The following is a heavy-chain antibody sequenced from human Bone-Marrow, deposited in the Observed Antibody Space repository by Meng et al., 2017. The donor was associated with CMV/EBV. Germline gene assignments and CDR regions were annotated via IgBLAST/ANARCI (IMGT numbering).Heavy chain of an antibody. J-gene: IGHJ4*02. CDR3: ARQVDGSRVDY. CDR1: GGSISSYY. V-gene: IGHV4-59*03. Sequence: LETLSLTCTVSGGSISSYYWSWIRQPPGKGLEWIGYIYYSGSSNYNPSLKSRVTISVDTSKNQFSLKLNSVTAADTAVYYCARQVDGSRVDYWGQGTLVTVSS. CDR2: IYYSGSS. D-gene: IGHD5-24*01.